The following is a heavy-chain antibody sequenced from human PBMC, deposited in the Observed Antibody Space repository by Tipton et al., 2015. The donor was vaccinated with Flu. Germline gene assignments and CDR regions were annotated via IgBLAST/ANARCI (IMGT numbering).Heavy chain of an antibody. Sequence: TLSLTCSVSGASISTDYWSWIRQPAGKGLEWIGRVYNSVTTNYNPSLKSRVTMTVDTSKNQFSLKLTSVTAADTAVYYCVRFSVRGESDYWGQGTLVTVSS. CDR1: GASISTDY. D-gene: IGHD3-10*01. V-gene: IGHV4-4*07. CDR2: VYNSVTT. J-gene: IGHJ4*02. CDR3: VRFSVRGESDY.